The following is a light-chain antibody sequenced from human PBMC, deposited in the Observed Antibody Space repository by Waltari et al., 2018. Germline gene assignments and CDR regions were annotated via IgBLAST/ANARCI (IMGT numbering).Light chain of an antibody. CDR3: QSYDSSLSGSV. J-gene: IGLJ2*01. V-gene: IGLV1-40*01. Sequence: HSVLPQPPSVSGAPRQSVPLSCTGRTSHIGAASAVPWAQQRPGTAPKLLSYGNSNRPSGVPDRFSGSKSGTSASLAITGLQAEDEADYYCQSYDSSLSGSVFGGGTKLTVL. CDR1: TSHIGAASA. CDR2: GNS.